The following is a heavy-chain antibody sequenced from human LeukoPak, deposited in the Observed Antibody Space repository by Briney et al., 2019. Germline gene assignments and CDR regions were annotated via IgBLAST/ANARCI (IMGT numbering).Heavy chain of an antibody. CDR1: GFTFSSYG. Sequence: GGSLRLSCAASGFTFSSYGMHWVRQAPGKGLEWVAVISYDGSNKYYADSVKGRFTISRDNSKNTLYLQMNSLRAEDTAVHYCATLPSITMIVVVITDAFDIWGQGTMVTVSS. CDR3: ATLPSITMIVVVITDAFDI. CDR2: ISYDGSNK. J-gene: IGHJ3*02. V-gene: IGHV3-30*03. D-gene: IGHD3-22*01.